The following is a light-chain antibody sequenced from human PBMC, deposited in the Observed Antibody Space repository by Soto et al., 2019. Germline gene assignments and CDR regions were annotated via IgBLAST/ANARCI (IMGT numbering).Light chain of an antibody. V-gene: IGKV3-11*01. CDR3: QQYGSSGT. CDR1: QSVSSY. J-gene: IGKJ1*01. Sequence: EIVLTQSPATLSLSPGERATLSCWASQSVSSYLAWYQQKPGQAPRLLIYDASNRATDVPPRFRGSGSGTDFILTISSLEPEDFAVYYCQQYGSSGTFGQGTKVDIK. CDR2: DAS.